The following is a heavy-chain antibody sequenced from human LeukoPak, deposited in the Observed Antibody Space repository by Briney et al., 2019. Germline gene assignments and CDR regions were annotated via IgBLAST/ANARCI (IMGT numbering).Heavy chain of an antibody. CDR2: ISGSGDRT. CDR1: GFTFTSYA. CDR3: ARDLAAAGIN. Sequence: GGSLRLSCAASGFTFTSYAMNWVRQAPGEGLEWVSVISGSGDRTYYADSVKGRFTISRDNAKNSLYLQMNSLRAEDTAVYYCARDLAAAGINWGQGTLVTVSS. V-gene: IGHV3-23*01. D-gene: IGHD6-13*01. J-gene: IGHJ4*02.